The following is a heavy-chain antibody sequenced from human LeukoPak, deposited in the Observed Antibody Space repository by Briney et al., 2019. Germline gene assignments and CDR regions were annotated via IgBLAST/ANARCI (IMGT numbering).Heavy chain of an antibody. Sequence: SGTLSLTCSVSGDSITYFYWSWIRQAAGKGLEWIGRFSSSGSTDYNASLKSRVTMSVDTSKNQLSLKVISVTAADTAVYYCARGVIAAGGNVFDYWGQGTLVTVSS. CDR2: FSSSGST. CDR3: ARGVIAAGGNVFDY. J-gene: IGHJ4*02. CDR1: GDSITYFY. D-gene: IGHD6-13*01. V-gene: IGHV4-4*07.